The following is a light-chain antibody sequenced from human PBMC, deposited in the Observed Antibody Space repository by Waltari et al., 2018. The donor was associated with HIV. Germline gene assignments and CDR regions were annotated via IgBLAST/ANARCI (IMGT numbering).Light chain of an antibody. J-gene: IGLJ1*01. CDR1: DIGTQS. CDR3: QVWDLGSDQLV. CDR2: DDG. V-gene: IGLV3-21*02. Sequence: SYVLTQPPSVSVVPGQTATITCGGSDIGTQSVNWYQQKPGQAPVLVVYDDGDRPSGVSERVSGSNSGNTATLTISRVEAGDEADYYWQVWDLGSDQLVFGTATKVTVL.